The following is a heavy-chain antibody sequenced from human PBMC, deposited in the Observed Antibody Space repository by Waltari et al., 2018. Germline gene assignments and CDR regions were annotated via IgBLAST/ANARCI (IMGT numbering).Heavy chain of an antibody. CDR2: IYYSGST. Sequence: QVQLQESGPGLVKPSQTLSPTCTVSGGSISRGGSYWSWIRQHPGKGLEWIGYIYYSGSTYYNPSLKSRVTISVDTSKNQFSLKLSSVTAADTAVYYCARLDYGDEPPALWGQGTLVTVSS. V-gene: IGHV4-31*03. J-gene: IGHJ4*02. CDR3: ARLDYGDEPPAL. CDR1: GGSISRGGSY. D-gene: IGHD4-17*01.